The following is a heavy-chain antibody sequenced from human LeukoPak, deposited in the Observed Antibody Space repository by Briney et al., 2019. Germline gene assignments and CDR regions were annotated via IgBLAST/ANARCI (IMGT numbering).Heavy chain of an antibody. J-gene: IGHJ4*02. CDR2: ISGSGGST. CDR1: GFTFSSYA. CDR3: AAEDSSGWQAFDY. Sequence: GGSLGLSCAASGFTFSSYAMSWVRQAPGKGLEWVSAISGSGGSTYYADSVKGRFTISRDNSKNTLYLQMNSLRSEDTAVYYCAAEDSSGWQAFDYWGQGTLVTVSS. D-gene: IGHD6-19*01. V-gene: IGHV3-23*01.